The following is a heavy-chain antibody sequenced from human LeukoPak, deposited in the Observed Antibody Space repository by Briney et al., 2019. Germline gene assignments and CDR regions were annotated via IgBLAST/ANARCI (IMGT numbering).Heavy chain of an antibody. CDR2: VSYDGTKI. V-gene: IGHV3-30-3*01. D-gene: IGHD5-18*01. Sequence: GGFLRLSCAASGFTFSSYSMHWVRQAPGKGLEWVAVVSYDGTKISYGGSVKGRFTMSRDISKNTLSLQMNSLRPEDTAVYYCARDRIQIWSYVGTFDSWGQGTLVTVSS. CDR1: GFTFSSYS. J-gene: IGHJ4*02. CDR3: ARDRIQIWSYVGTFDS.